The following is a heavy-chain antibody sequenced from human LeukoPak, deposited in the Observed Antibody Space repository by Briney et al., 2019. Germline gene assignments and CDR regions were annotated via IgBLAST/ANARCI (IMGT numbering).Heavy chain of an antibody. D-gene: IGHD3-10*01. CDR2: INHSGST. CDR1: GGSFSGYY. Sequence: SETLSLTCAVYGGSFSGYYWSWIRQPPGKGLEWIGEINHSGSTNYNPSLKSRVTISVDTSKNQFSLKLSSVTAADTAVYYCAVGRGTITMPLRYWGQGTLVTVSS. CDR3: AVGRGTITMPLRY. J-gene: IGHJ4*02. V-gene: IGHV4-34*01.